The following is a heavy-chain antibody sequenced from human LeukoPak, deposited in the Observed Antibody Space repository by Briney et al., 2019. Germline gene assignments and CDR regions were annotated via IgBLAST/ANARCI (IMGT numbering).Heavy chain of an antibody. Sequence: PGGSLRLSCAASGFTFSSYAMHWVRQAPGKGLEWVAVISYDGSNKYYADSVKGRFTISRDNSKNTLYLQMNSLRAEDTAVYYCASEWFGELLFIFDYWGQGTLVTVSS. J-gene: IGHJ4*02. CDR3: ASEWFGELLFIFDY. V-gene: IGHV3-30-3*01. D-gene: IGHD3-10*01. CDR2: ISYDGSNK. CDR1: GFTFSSYA.